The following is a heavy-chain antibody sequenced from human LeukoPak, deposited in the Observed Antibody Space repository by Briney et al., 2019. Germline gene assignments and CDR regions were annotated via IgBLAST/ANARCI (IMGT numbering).Heavy chain of an antibody. Sequence: SETLSLTCAVYGGSFGGYYRSWIRQPPGKGLEWIGEINHSGSTNYNSSLKSRVTISVDTSKNQFSLKLSSVTAADTAVYYCARKLSFIVVVPAAIQGFPTGFDPWGQGTLVTVSS. V-gene: IGHV4-34*01. J-gene: IGHJ5*02. CDR1: GGSFGGYY. CDR2: INHSGST. D-gene: IGHD2-2*02. CDR3: ARKLSFIVVVPAAIQGFPTGFDP.